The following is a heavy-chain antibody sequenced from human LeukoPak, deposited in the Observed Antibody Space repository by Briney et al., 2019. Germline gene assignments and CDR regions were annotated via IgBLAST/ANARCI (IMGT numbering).Heavy chain of an antibody. J-gene: IGHJ4*02. CDR1: GGPFSSYY. D-gene: IGHD2-2*01. CDR2: INHSGST. CDR3: ARALGYCSSTSCQGYFDY. V-gene: IGHV4-34*01. Sequence: SETLSLTCAVYGGPFSSYYWSWIRQPPGKGLEWIGEINHSGSTNYNPSLKSRVTISVDTSKNQFSLKLSSVTAADTAVYYCARALGYCSSTSCQGYFDYWGQGTLVTVSS.